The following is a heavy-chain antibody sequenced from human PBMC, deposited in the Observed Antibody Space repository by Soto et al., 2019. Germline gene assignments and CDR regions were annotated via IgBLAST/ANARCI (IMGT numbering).Heavy chain of an antibody. D-gene: IGHD3-22*01. V-gene: IGHV4-31*03. CDR1: GGSISSGGYY. J-gene: IGHJ3*02. CDR2: IYYSGST. Sequence: SETLSLTCTVSGGSISSGGYYWSWIRQHPGKGLEWIGYIYYSGSTYYNPSLKSRVTISVDTSKNQFSLKLSSVTAADTAVYYCARGGSTYYYDSSGYRGAFDIWGQGTMVTVSS. CDR3: ARGGSTYYYDSSGYRGAFDI.